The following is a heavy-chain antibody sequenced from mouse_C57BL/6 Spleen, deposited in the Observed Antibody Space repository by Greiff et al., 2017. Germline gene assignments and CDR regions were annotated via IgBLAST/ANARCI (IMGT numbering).Heavy chain of an antibody. J-gene: IGHJ4*01. D-gene: IGHD1-1*01. Sequence: VQLQQSGAELARPGASVKMSCKASGYTFTSYTMHWVKQRPGQGLEWIGYINPSRGYTKYNQKFKDKATLTADKSSSTAYMQLSSLTSEDSAVYYCARSATEGDAMDYWGQGTSVTVSS. CDR1: GYTFTSYT. V-gene: IGHV1-4*01. CDR3: ARSATEGDAMDY. CDR2: INPSRGYT.